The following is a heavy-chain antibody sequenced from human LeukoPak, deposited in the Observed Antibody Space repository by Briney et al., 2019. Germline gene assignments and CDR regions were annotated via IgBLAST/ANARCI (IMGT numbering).Heavy chain of an antibody. CDR3: AKGASIADNFRYGYGMDV. V-gene: IGHV3-48*04. CDR2: ISSSSSTI. J-gene: IGHJ6*02. CDR1: GFTFSSYS. Sequence: GGSLRLSCAASGFTFSSYSMTWVRQAPGKGLEWVSYISSSSSTIYYADSVKGRFTISRDNAKNSLYLQMNSLRAEDTAVYYCAKGASIADNFRYGYGMDVWGQGTTVTVSS. D-gene: IGHD6-13*01.